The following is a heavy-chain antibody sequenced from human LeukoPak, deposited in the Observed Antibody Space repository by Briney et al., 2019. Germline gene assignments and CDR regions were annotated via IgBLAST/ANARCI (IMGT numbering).Heavy chain of an antibody. Sequence: GGSLRLSCAASGFTFSDYYMSWIRQAPGKGLEWVSYISSSGSTIYYADSVKGRFTISRDNAKNTLYLQMNSLRAEDTAVYYCARDHCSSTSCSYDYWGQGTLVTVSS. CDR1: GFTFSDYY. D-gene: IGHD2-2*01. V-gene: IGHV3-11*01. J-gene: IGHJ4*02. CDR3: ARDHCSSTSCSYDY. CDR2: ISSSGSTI.